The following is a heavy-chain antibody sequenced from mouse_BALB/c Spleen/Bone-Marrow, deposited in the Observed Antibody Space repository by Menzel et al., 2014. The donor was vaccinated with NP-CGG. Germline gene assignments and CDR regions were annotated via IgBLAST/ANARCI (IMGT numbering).Heavy chain of an antibody. CDR2: IDPSDSET. D-gene: IGHD2-3*01. J-gene: IGHJ1*01. Sequence: QVQLKESGAELVKPGAPVKLSCKASGYTFTSYWMNWVKQRPGRGLEWIGRIDPSDSETHYNQKFKDKATLTVDKSSSTAYIQLSILTSEDSAVYYCARSHGYYPYWYFDVWGAGTTVTVSS. CDR1: GYTFTSYW. CDR3: ARSHGYYPYWYFDV. V-gene: IGHV1-69*02.